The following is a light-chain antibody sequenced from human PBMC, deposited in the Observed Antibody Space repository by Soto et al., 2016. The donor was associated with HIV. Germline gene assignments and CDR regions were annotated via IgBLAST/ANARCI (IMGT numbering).Light chain of an antibody. J-gene: IGKJ4*01. V-gene: IGKV1-39*01. Sequence: DIQMTQSPSSLSASVGDRVTITCRASQSISIYLNWYQQQLGEAPKLLIYAASSLQSGVPLRFNGSGSGTDFTLTISSLQPEDYATYYCQQSYSIPRTFGGGTKVEIK. CDR3: QQSYSIPRT. CDR2: AAS. CDR1: QSISIY.